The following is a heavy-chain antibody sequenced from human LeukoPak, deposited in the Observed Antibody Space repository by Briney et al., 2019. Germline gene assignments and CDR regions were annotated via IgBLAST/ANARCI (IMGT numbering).Heavy chain of an antibody. Sequence: PSETLSLTCTVSGGSISSGSYYWTWIRQPPGKGLEWIGEINHSGSTSYNPSLRSRVTISLDTSKNQFSLKLSSLTAADTAVYYCARGSIRRSGNSCCFRYWGQGTPVTVSS. CDR2: INHSGST. J-gene: IGHJ4*02. CDR3: ARGSIRRSGNSCCFRY. CDR1: GGSISSGSYY. V-gene: IGHV4-39*07. D-gene: IGHD2-2*01.